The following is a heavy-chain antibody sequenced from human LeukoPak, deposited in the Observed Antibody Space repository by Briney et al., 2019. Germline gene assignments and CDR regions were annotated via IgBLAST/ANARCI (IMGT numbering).Heavy chain of an antibody. V-gene: IGHV3-23*01. D-gene: IGHD6-6*01. CDR3: VEVPYTTSSGGRYAMDV. CDR2: ISSSGGYT. Sequence: PGGSLRLSCAASAFTFSNYAMSWVCQAPGKGLEWASAISSSGGYTYYADSVKGRFTISRDNSKNTLYLQMSSLRAEDTAVYYCVEVPYTTSSGGRYAMDVWCQGTTVTVSS. CDR1: AFTFSNYA. J-gene: IGHJ6*02.